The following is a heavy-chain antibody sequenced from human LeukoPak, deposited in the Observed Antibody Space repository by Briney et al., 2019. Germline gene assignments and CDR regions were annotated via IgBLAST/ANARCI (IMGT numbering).Heavy chain of an antibody. CDR3: ARRYCSSTSCYYFDY. D-gene: IGHD2-2*01. CDR2: IYPGDSDT. CDR1: GYSFTSYW. J-gene: IGHJ4*02. V-gene: IGHV5-51*01. Sequence: GESLKISCKGSGYSFTSYWIGWVRQMPGKGLEWMGIIYPGDSDTRYSPSFQGQVTISVDKSISTAYLQWSSLKASDTAMYYCARRYCSSTSCYYFDYWGQGTLVTVSS.